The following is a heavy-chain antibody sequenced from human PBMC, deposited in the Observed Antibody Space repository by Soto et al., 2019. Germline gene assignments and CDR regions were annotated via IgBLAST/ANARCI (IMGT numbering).Heavy chain of an antibody. CDR3: ASSYSNYALIDYYYYGMDV. D-gene: IGHD4-4*01. J-gene: IGHJ6*02. V-gene: IGHV1-18*01. CDR2: ISAYNGNT. CDR1: GYRYTSHG. Sequence: SVKVSCKSSGYRYTSHGITWVRQAPGQGLEWMGWISAYNGNTNYAQKLQGRVTITRDTSASTAYMELSSLRSEDTAVYYCASSYSNYALIDYYYYGMDVWGQGTTVTVSS.